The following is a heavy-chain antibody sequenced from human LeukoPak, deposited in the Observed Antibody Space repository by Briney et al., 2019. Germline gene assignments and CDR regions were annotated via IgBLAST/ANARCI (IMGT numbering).Heavy chain of an antibody. J-gene: IGHJ4*02. CDR1: GFSFSTYS. CDR3: ARDTNYYDSSGYYSGSDFDY. D-gene: IGHD3-22*01. Sequence: GGSLRLSCAVSGFSFSTYSFNWVRQSPGKGLEWVSSIGSGTSYTYYADSVKGRFTISRDDAKNTLYLQMNSLRAEDTAVYYCARDTNYYDSSGYYSGSDFDYWGQGTLVTVSS. CDR2: IGSGTSYT. V-gene: IGHV3-21*04.